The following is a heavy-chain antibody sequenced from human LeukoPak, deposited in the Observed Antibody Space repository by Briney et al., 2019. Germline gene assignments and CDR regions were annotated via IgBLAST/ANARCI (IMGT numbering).Heavy chain of an antibody. CDR3: AKDGPYSSSWYGMDV. D-gene: IGHD6-13*01. J-gene: IGHJ6*02. V-gene: IGHV3-30*18. CDR1: GFTFSSYG. Sequence: PGGSLRLSCAASGFTFSSYGMHWVRQAPGKGLEWVALISYDGSNNFYADSVKGRFTISRDNSKNTIYLQMNSLRAEDTAVYYCAKDGPYSSSWYGMDVWGQGTTVTVSS. CDR2: ISYDGSNN.